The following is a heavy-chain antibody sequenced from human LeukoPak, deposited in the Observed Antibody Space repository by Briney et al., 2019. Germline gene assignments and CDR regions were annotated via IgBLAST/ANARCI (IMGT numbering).Heavy chain of an antibody. V-gene: IGHV3-7*01. CDR1: GFTFSSYW. CDR2: IKQDGSEK. D-gene: IGHD5-18*01. Sequence: GGSLRLSCAASGFTFSSYWMNWVRQAPGKGLEWVANIKQDGSEKYYVDSVKGRFTISRDNAKNSLYLQMNSLRAEDTAVYYCAREGGYSYGYVRPYFDYWGQGTLVTVSS. CDR3: AREGGYSYGYVRPYFDY. J-gene: IGHJ4*02.